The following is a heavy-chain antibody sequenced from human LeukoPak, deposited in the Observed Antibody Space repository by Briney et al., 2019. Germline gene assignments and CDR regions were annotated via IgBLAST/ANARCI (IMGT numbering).Heavy chain of an antibody. Sequence: SETLSLTCTVSGGSISSSRYYWGWIRQPPGRGLEWIGSIYYSGSTYYNPSLKSRVTISLDTSKNQFSLNLSSVTAADTAVYFCARGGDYDVLTGYHYYFDYWGQGTLVTVSS. D-gene: IGHD3-9*01. J-gene: IGHJ4*02. V-gene: IGHV4-39*07. CDR3: ARGGDYDVLTGYHYYFDY. CDR2: IYYSGST. CDR1: GGSISSSRYY.